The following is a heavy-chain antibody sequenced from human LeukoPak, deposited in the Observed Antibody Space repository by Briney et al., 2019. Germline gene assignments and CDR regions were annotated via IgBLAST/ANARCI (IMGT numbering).Heavy chain of an antibody. CDR3: ARASLNTGGHFDY. J-gene: IGHJ4*02. Sequence: ASVKVSCTASGYTFTSYYMHWVRQAPGQGLEWMGIINPSGGSTCYAQKFQGRVTMTRDTSTSTVYMELSSLRSEDTAVYYCARASLNTGGHFDYWGQGTLVTVSS. CDR1: GYTFTSYY. D-gene: IGHD7-27*01. V-gene: IGHV1-46*03. CDR2: INPSGGST.